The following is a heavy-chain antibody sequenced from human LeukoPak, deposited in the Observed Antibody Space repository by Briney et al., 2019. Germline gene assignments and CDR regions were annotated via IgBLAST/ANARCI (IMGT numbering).Heavy chain of an antibody. CDR3: ARELFVVTTHHAFDI. CDR2: ISSSSSYI. Sequence: GGSLRLSCAASGFTFSSYSMNWVRQAPGKGLEWVSSISSSSSYIYYADSVKGRFTISRDNAKNSLYLQMNSLRAEDTAVYYCARELFVVTTHHAFDIWGQGTMVTVSS. D-gene: IGHD5-12*01. CDR1: GFTFSSYS. V-gene: IGHV3-21*01. J-gene: IGHJ3*02.